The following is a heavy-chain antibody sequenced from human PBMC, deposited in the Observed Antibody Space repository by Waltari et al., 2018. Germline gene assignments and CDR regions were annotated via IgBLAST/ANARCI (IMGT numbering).Heavy chain of an antibody. J-gene: IGHJ4*02. V-gene: IGHV3-48*01. D-gene: IGHD6-13*01. Sequence: EVQLVESGGGLGQPGGSLRLSCAASGFIFSSYSMNWVRQAPGKGLEWFSYISSSSDTIHYADSMKGRFTISRDNAKKSLYLHMNSLRAEDTAVYYCARQASSWYGFDYWGQGTLVTVSS. CDR3: ARQASSWYGFDY. CDR1: GFIFSSYS. CDR2: ISSSSDTI.